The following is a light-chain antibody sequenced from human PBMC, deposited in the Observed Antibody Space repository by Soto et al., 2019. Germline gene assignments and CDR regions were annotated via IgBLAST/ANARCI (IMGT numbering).Light chain of an antibody. CDR3: QQGHNWPLT. V-gene: IGKV3-15*01. J-gene: IGKJ2*01. CDR2: GAS. CDR1: QSINSE. Sequence: EIVMTQSPATLSLSPGERADLSCRASQSINSELAWYQQKPGQPPRLLIYGASTRATGVPARFTSSESGSEFTLTISGLQSEDFAVYYCQQGHNWPLTFGQGTRLEI.